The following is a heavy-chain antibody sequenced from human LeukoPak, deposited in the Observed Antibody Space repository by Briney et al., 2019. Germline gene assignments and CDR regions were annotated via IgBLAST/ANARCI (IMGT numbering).Heavy chain of an antibody. CDR3: ARPLRQSGYYYMDV. Sequence: GGSLRLSCVASGFTFSSYGMHWVRQAPGKGLEWVAVIWYDGSNKYYADSVKGRFTISRDNSKNTLYLQMNGLRAEDTAVYYCARPLRQSGYYYMDVWGKGTTVTVSS. V-gene: IGHV3-33*01. CDR1: GFTFSSYG. CDR2: IWYDGSNK. D-gene: IGHD6-19*01. J-gene: IGHJ6*03.